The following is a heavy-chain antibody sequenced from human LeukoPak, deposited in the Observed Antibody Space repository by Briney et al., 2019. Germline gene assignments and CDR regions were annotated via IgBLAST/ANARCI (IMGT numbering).Heavy chain of an antibody. CDR3: ARLRKRWLQTEGFDY. Sequence: GGSLRLSCAASGFTFSDYYMSWIRQAPGKGLEWVSYISSSGSTIYYADSVKGRFTISRDNAKNSLYLQMNSLRAEDTAVYYCARLRKRWLQTEGFDYWGQGTLVTVSS. CDR2: ISSSGSTI. J-gene: IGHJ4*02. V-gene: IGHV3-11*01. CDR1: GFTFSDYY. D-gene: IGHD5-24*01.